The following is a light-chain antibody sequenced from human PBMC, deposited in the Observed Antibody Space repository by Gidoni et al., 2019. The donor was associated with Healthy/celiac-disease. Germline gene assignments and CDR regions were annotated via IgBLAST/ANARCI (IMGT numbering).Light chain of an antibody. CDR1: QDISNY. CDR2: DAS. CDR3: QQYDNLPIT. Sequence: DLQMTQSPSSLSASVGDRVTITCQASQDISNYLNWYQQKPGKAPKLLIYDASNVERGVPSRFSGSGAGTDFTFTSSRLQPEEIAKYYCQQYDNLPITFXQXTRLEIK. V-gene: IGKV1-33*01. J-gene: IGKJ5*01.